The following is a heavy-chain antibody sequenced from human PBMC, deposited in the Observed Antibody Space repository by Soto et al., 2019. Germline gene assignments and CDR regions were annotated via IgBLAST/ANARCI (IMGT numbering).Heavy chain of an antibody. CDR1: GGSIYRSGYY. CDR2: IDYNGVT. Sequence: ETLSLTCTVSGGSIYRSGYYWGWIRQPPGRGLEWIGNIDYNGVTYSNPSLKSRVTISRGTSKNQFSLKLTSVTAADTALYYCGRVLVGATGHTDSDSWGPGTLVTVSS. CDR3: GRVLVGATGHTDSDS. J-gene: IGHJ4*02. V-gene: IGHV4-39*01. D-gene: IGHD2-15*01.